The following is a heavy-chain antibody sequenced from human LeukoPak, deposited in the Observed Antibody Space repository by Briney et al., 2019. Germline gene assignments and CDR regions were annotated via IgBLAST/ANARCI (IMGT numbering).Heavy chain of an antibody. V-gene: IGHV3-30*18. CDR1: GITFSSYS. J-gene: IGHJ4*02. CDR3: AKDLNRGLPDY. CDR2: ISDDGSNE. Sequence: GGSLRLSCGASGITFSSYSMNWVRQAPGKGLEWVAVISDDGSNEYYADSVKGRFTISRDNSKNMLYLQMSSLRAEDTAVYYCAKDLNRGLPDYWGQGTLVIVSS. D-gene: IGHD2-21*01.